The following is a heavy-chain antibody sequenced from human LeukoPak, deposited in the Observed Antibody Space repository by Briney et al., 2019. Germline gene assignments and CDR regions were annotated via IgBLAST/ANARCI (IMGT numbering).Heavy chain of an antibody. V-gene: IGHV1-2*02. Sequence: ASVKVSCKASGYTFTGYYMHWVRQAPGQGVEWMGWINPNSGDTNYAQKFQGRVTMTRDTSISTAHMELSRLRSDDTGVYYCARANPLYCSSTTCLFDYWGQGTLVTVSS. CDR2: INPNSGDT. J-gene: IGHJ4*02. CDR1: GYTFTGYY. D-gene: IGHD2-2*01. CDR3: ARANPLYCSSTTCLFDY.